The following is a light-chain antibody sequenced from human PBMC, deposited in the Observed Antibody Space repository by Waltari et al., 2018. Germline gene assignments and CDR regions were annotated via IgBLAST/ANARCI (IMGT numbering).Light chain of an antibody. CDR2: GNS. CDR3: QSYDSSLSGWVV. Sequence: QSVLTQPPSVSGAPGQRVTISCTGSSSNIGAGSDVPWYQQLPGTAPKLLIYGNSNRPSGVPDRFSGSKSGTSASLAITGLQAEDEADYYCQSYDSSLSGWVVFGGGTKLTVL. CDR1: SSNIGAGSD. J-gene: IGLJ2*01. V-gene: IGLV1-40*01.